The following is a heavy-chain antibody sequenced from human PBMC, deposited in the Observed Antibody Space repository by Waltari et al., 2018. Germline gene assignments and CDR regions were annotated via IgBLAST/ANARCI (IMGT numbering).Heavy chain of an antibody. CDR2: SNPNSGGT. D-gene: IGHD6-6*01. CDR3: ARDSVYSSSSDWFDP. Sequence: QVQLVQSGAAVKKPGASVKVSCKASGYTFTDYYMHWVRQAPGQGLEWMGWSNPNSGGTDYAQKFQGRVTMTRDTSISIAYRELSRLRSDDTAVYYCARDSVYSSSSDWFDPWGQGTLVTVSS. V-gene: IGHV1-2*02. J-gene: IGHJ5*02. CDR1: GYTFTDYY.